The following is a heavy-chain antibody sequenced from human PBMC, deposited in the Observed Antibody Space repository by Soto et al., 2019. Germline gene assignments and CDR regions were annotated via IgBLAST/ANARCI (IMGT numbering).Heavy chain of an antibody. V-gene: IGHV1-69*02. CDR2: IIPILGIA. CDR3: ARHCSSTSCYAYYFDY. D-gene: IGHD2-2*01. CDR1: GGTFSSYT. J-gene: IGHJ4*02. Sequence: SVKVSCKASGGTFSSYTIIWVRQAPGQGLEWMGRIIPILGIANYAQKFQGRVTITADKSTSTAYMELSSLRSEDTAVYYCARHCSSTSCYAYYFDYWGQGTLVTVSS.